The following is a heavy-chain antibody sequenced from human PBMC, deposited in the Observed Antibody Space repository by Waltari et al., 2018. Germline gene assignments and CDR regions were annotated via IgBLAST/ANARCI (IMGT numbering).Heavy chain of an antibody. J-gene: IGHJ3*02. Sequence: EVQLLESGGGLVQPGGSLRLSCAASGFTFSSYAMSWVRQAPGKGLEWVSVIYSGGSSTYYADSVKGRFTISRDNSKNTLYLQMNSLRAEDTAVYYCAKPTKPYPDIVVVVAATLDDAFDIWGQGTMVTVSS. CDR2: IYSGGSST. D-gene: IGHD2-15*01. CDR1: GFTFSSYA. V-gene: IGHV3-23*03. CDR3: AKPTKPYPDIVVVVAATLDDAFDI.